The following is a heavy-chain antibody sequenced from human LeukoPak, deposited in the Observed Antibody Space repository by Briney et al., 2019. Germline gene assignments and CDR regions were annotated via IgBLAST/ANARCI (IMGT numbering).Heavy chain of an antibody. J-gene: IGHJ4*02. CDR3: TRVGYIDEGIDY. D-gene: IGHD5-24*01. CDR1: GCPFSSYW. CDR2: IKQDGSKK. Sequence: GGCLRLSCVASGCPFSSYWMTWVRQAPGKGLEWVANIKQDGSKKSYVDSVKGRFTISRDNAKNSLYLQMNSLRAEDTAIYYCTRVGYIDEGIDYWGQGTLVTVSS. V-gene: IGHV3-7*04.